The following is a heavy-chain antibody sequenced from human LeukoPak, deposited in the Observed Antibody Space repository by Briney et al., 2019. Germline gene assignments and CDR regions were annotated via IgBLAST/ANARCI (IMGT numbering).Heavy chain of an antibody. J-gene: IGHJ5*02. CDR1: GYTFTSYD. CDR2: MNSNSGNT. D-gene: IGHD6-19*01. CDR3: ARGGRPGIAVANWFDP. Sequence: RGASVKVSCKASGYTFTSYDINWVRQATGQGLEWMGWMNSNSGNTGYAQKFQGRVTMTRNTSISTAYMELSSLRSEDTAVYYCARGGRPGIAVANWFDPWGQGTLVTVSS. V-gene: IGHV1-8*01.